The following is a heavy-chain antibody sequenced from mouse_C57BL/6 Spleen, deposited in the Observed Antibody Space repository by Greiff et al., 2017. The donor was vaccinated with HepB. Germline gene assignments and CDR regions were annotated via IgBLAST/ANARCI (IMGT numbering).Heavy chain of an antibody. J-gene: IGHJ3*01. V-gene: IGHV1-82*01. CDR2: IYPGDGDT. CDR1: GYAFSSSW. Sequence: QVQLKESGPELVKPGASVKISCKASGYAFSSSWMNWVKQRPGKGLEWIGRIYPGDGDTNYNGKFKGKATLTADKSSSTAYMQLSSLTSEDSAVYFCARYYGYDDEGFAYWGQGTLVTVSA. CDR3: ARYYGYDDEGFAY. D-gene: IGHD2-2*01.